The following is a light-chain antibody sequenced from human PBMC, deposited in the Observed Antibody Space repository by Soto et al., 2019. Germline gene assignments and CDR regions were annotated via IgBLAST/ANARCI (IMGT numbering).Light chain of an antibody. CDR1: QSVSSS. J-gene: IGKJ1*01. V-gene: IGKV3-15*01. CDR2: AAS. CDR3: QQYNNWPRT. Sequence: EIMMTQSPATLSVSPGERATLSCRASQSVSSSLAWYQQKPGQAPRLLIYAASTRATGIPARFSGSGSGTEFTLTISSLQSEDFAVYYCQQYNNWPRTFGQGTKVDIK.